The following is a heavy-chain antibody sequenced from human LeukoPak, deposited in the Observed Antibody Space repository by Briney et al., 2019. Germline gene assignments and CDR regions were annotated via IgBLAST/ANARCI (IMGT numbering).Heavy chain of an antibody. Sequence: SETLSVTCAVYGGSFSGYYWSWLRQPPGKGLEWIGEINHSGSTNYNPSLKSRGTISVDTSKNQFSLTLSSVTAADTAVYYCARHRARGIVVVPAAMPRFDPWGQGTLVTVSS. J-gene: IGHJ5*02. V-gene: IGHV4-34*01. D-gene: IGHD2-2*01. CDR1: GGSFSGYY. CDR3: ARHRARGIVVVPAAMPRFDP. CDR2: INHSGST.